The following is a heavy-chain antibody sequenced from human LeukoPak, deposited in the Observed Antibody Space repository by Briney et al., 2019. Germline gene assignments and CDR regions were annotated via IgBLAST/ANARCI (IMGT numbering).Heavy chain of an antibody. CDR1: GGTFSSYA. Sequence: ASVNVSCKASGGTFSSYAISWVRQAPGQGLEWMGGIIPIFGTANYAQKFQGRVTITADESTSTAYMELSSLRSEDTAVYYCASLNYYDSSGYYPYYFDYWGQGTLVTVSS. CDR3: ASLNYYDSSGYYPYYFDY. D-gene: IGHD3-22*01. CDR2: IIPIFGTA. V-gene: IGHV1-69*13. J-gene: IGHJ4*02.